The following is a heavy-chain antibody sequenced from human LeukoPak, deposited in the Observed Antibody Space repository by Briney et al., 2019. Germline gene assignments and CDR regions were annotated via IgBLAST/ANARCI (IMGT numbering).Heavy chain of an antibody. D-gene: IGHD3-10*01. Sequence: GGSLRLSCAASGFIFSSYWMSWVRQAPGKGLEWVANINQDGSEKYYVDSVRGRFTISGDNAKNSLYLQMNSLRAEDTAVYYCARDRVYYGDWGQGTLVTVSS. J-gene: IGHJ1*01. V-gene: IGHV3-7*01. CDR1: GFIFSSYW. CDR3: ARDRVYYGD. CDR2: INQDGSEK.